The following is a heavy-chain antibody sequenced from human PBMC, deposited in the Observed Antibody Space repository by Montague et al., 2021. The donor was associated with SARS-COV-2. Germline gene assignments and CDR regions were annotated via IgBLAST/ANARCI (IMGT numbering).Heavy chain of an antibody. CDR2: IDYNGST. D-gene: IGHD3-3*01. CDR3: ARALRRVVIKHFDY. Sequence: TLSLTCTVSGGSISSGGYYWSWIRQHPGKGLEWIGYIDYNGSTYYNPSLKSRVTISVDTSKNQFSLKLSSVTAADTAVYYCARALRRVVIKHFDYWGQGTLVSV. J-gene: IGHJ4*02. CDR1: GGSISSGGYY. V-gene: IGHV4-31*03.